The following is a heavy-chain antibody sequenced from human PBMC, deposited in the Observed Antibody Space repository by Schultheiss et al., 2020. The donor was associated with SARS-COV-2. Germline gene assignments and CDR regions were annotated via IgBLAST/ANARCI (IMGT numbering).Heavy chain of an antibody. V-gene: IGHV3-64*04. CDR1: GFTFGDYA. CDR3: ARRTYYDIWDY. Sequence: GGSLRLSCTASGFTFGDYAMHWVRQAPGKGLEYVSAISSNGGSTYYADSVKGRFTISRDNAKNSLYLQMNSLRAEDTAVYYCARRTYYDIWDYWGQGTLVTVSS. CDR2: ISSNGGST. J-gene: IGHJ4*02. D-gene: IGHD3-9*01.